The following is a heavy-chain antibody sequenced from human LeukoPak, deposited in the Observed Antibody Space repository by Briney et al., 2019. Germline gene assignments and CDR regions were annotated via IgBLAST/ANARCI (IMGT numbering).Heavy chain of an antibody. V-gene: IGHV3-23*01. D-gene: IGHD6-13*01. CDR2: ISRSTETT. CDR1: GFSFSSFG. Sequence: GGSLRLSCAVSGFSFSSFGLSWVRQAPGKGLEWVSSISRSTETTLYADSVKGRFTISRDNSKDTGFLQMNNLRAEDTAVYYCARDRWAAGKLIVTGANWFDPWGQGTLVTVSS. CDR3: ARDRWAAGKLIVTGANWFDP. J-gene: IGHJ5*02.